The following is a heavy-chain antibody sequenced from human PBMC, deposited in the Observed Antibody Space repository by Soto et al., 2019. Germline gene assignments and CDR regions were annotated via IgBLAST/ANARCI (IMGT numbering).Heavy chain of an antibody. Sequence: ASVKVSCKASGYTFTSYGISWVRQAPGQGLEWMGWISAYNGNTNYAQKLQGRVTMTTDTSTSTAYMELRGLRSDGTAVYYCARDGTTIFGVVIIWSTYYYYGMDVWGQGTTVTVSS. CDR2: ISAYNGNT. CDR3: ARDGTTIFGVVIIWSTYYYYGMDV. V-gene: IGHV1-18*01. D-gene: IGHD3-3*01. J-gene: IGHJ6*02. CDR1: GYTFTSYG.